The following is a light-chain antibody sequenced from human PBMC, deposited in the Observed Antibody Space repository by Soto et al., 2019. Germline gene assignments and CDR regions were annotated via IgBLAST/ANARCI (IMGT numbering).Light chain of an antibody. J-gene: IGKJ1*01. CDR1: QSVSNNY. CDR3: QQYGSSSWT. Sequence: EIVLTQSPGTLSLSPGERATLSCRASQSVSNNYLAWYQQKPGQAPRLLINGASSRATGIPDRFSGSGSGTDFTLTISRLEPEDFAVYYCQQYGSSSWTFGQGTKVDI. CDR2: GAS. V-gene: IGKV3-20*01.